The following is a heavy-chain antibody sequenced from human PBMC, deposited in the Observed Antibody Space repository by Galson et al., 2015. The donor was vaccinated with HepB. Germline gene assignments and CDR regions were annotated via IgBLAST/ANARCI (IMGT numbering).Heavy chain of an antibody. D-gene: IGHD3-22*01. CDR3: AGGYYDSSGYYYY. J-gene: IGHJ4*02. CDR1: GFTFDDYT. Sequence: SLRLSCAASGFTFDDYTMHWARQAPGKGLEWVSLISWDGGSTYYADSVKGRFTISRDNSKNSLYLQMNSLRTEDTALYYCAGGYYDSSGYYYYWGQGTLVTVSS. V-gene: IGHV3-43*01. CDR2: ISWDGGST.